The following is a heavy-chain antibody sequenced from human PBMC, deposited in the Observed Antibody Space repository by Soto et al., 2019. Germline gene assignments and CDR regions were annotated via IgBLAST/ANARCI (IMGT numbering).Heavy chain of an antibody. CDR1: VDIVSSNSAA. CDR2: TYYRSKWYN. D-gene: IGHD3-10*01. V-gene: IGHV6-1*01. Sequence: SQTLSLTCAISVDIVSSNSAAWNWIRQSPSRGLEWLGRTYYRSKWYNDYAVSLKSRITVNPDTSKNQFSLQLNSVTPEDTAVYYCARGGSNWFDPWGQGTLVTVSS. J-gene: IGHJ5*02. CDR3: ARGGSNWFDP.